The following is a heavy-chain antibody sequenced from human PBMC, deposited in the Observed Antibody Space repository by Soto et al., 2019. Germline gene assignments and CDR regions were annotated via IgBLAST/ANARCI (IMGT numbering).Heavy chain of an antibody. V-gene: IGHV4-39*02. CDR3: SRRAPEGFDP. CDR1: GGTIRSSNYY. CDR2: IDYSGST. Sequence: SETLSLTCAVSGGTIRSSNYYWAWIRQPPGKGLEWIGSIDYSGSTYYNPSLKSRVTISVDTSKNHFSLKLGSVTAADTALYYCSRRAPEGFDPWGQGTLVTVSS. J-gene: IGHJ5*02.